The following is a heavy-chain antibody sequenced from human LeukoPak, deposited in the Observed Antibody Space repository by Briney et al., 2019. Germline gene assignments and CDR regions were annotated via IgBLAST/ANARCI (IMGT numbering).Heavy chain of an antibody. CDR3: ARGGTTVTARDYFDY. V-gene: IGHV3-7*01. D-gene: IGHD4-11*01. J-gene: IGHJ4*02. CDR1: GFTFSSYW. CDR2: IKQDGSEQ. Sequence: GGSLRLSCAASGFTFSSYWMSWVRQAPGKGLEWVANIKQDGSEQYYVDSVKGRFTISRDNAKNSLYLQMISLRAEDTAVYYCARGGTTVTARDYFDYWGRGTLVTVSS.